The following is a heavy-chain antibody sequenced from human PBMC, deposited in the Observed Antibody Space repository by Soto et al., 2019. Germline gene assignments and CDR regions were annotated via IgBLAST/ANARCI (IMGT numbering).Heavy chain of an antibody. D-gene: IGHD2-2*01. J-gene: IGHJ4*02. CDR1: GFSLSTSGVG. V-gene: IGHV2-5*02. CDR3: AHLYCHSTSCPIPVFDY. Sequence: QITLKESGPTLVKPTQTLTLTCTFSGFSLSTSGVGVGWIRQPPGKALEWLALIYWDDDKRYSPSLKSRLTITKDTSKNQVVLTMTNMDPVDTATYYCAHLYCHSTSCPIPVFDYWGQGTLVTVSS. CDR2: IYWDDDK.